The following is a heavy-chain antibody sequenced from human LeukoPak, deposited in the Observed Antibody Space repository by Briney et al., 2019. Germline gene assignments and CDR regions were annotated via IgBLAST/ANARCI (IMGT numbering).Heavy chain of an antibody. V-gene: IGHV3-73*01. CDR3: TTGSGRFSHAFDI. Sequence: GGSLRLSCAASGFTFSGSAMHWVRQASGKGLEWVGRIRSKANSYATAYAASVKGRFTISRDDSKNTAYLQMNSLKTEDTAVYYCTTGSGRFSHAFDIWGQGTMVTVSS. CDR1: GFTFSGSA. D-gene: IGHD3-3*01. CDR2: IRSKANSYAT. J-gene: IGHJ3*02.